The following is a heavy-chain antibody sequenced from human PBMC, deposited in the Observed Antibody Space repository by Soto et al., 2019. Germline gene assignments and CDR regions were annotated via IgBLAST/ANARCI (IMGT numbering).Heavy chain of an antibody. D-gene: IGHD7-27*01. CDR1: GDSVTSGSYY. CDR3: AREWGLLPYYVMNV. J-gene: IGHJ6*02. CDR2: ISYTGRT. Sequence: PSETLYRTCIVSGDSVTSGSYYWTWLRQPPGKGLEWIGYISYTGRTKYNPSLQSRVTISVDTSKNDFSLNLSSVTAADTAVYFCAREWGLLPYYVMNVWGHGTAVTVSS. V-gene: IGHV4-61*03.